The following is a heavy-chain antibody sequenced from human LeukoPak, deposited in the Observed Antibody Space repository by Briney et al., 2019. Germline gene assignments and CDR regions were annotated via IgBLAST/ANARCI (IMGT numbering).Heavy chain of an antibody. V-gene: IGHV1-18*01. J-gene: IGHJ4*02. CDR2: ISTYNGNT. CDR3: ARGPRSNIVVVDY. CDR1: GYTFTTYG. D-gene: IGHD2-15*01. Sequence: ASVKVSCKASGYTFTTYGISWVRQAPGQGLEWMGWISTYNGNTNYAQKFQGRVTMTRNTSISTAYMELSSLRSEDTAVYYCARGPRSNIVVVDYWGQGTLATVSS.